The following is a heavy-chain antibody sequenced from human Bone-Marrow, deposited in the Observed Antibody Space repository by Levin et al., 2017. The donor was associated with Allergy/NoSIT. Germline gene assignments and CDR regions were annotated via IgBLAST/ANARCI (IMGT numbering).Heavy chain of an antibody. CDR2: ISGDGLTT. J-gene: IGHJ6*03. CDR1: GFIFSNYA. CDR3: VRLNVDTVVTGSYYYLMDV. V-gene: IGHV3-64D*06. D-gene: IGHD5-12*01. Sequence: SCSASGFIFSNYAMHWVRQAPGKGLDYVSTISGDGLTTFYADSVKDRFVASRDNSKNTLFLQMSSLRGEDTALYYCVRLNVDTVVTGSYYYLMDVWGSGTTVTVSS.